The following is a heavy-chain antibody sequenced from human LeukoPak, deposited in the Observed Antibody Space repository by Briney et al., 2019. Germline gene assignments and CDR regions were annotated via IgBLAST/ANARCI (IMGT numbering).Heavy chain of an antibody. Sequence: GGSLTLSCAASGFTFSSYSMNWVRQAPGKGLEWVSSISSSSSYIYYADSVKGRFTISRNNAKYSLYLQMNSLRAEDTAVYYGARTIATGHFQHWGQGTLVTVSS. CDR2: ISSSSSYI. CDR3: ARTIATGHFQH. J-gene: IGHJ1*01. V-gene: IGHV3-21*01. D-gene: IGHD3-9*01. CDR1: GFTFSSYS.